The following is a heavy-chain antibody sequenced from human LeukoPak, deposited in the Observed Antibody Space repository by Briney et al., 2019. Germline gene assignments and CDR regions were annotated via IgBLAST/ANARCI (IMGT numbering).Heavy chain of an antibody. CDR1: GFTFSDYY. CDR3: ASLSLFYGFDP. V-gene: IGHV3-11*04. J-gene: IGHJ5*02. Sequence: GGSLRLSCAAPGFTFSDYYMSWIRQAPGKGLEWVSYISSSGSTIYYADSVKGRFTISRDNAKNSLYLQMNSLRAEDTAVYYCASLSLFYGFDPWGQGTLVTVSS. D-gene: IGHD5/OR15-5a*01. CDR2: ISSSGSTI.